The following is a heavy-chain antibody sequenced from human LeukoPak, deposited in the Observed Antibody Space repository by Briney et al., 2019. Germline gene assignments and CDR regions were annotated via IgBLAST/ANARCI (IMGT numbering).Heavy chain of an antibody. D-gene: IGHD3-10*01. J-gene: IGHJ6*03. CDR3: ARDVRVRGVVGYFYQYMDV. CDR2: IYYSGGT. V-gene: IGHV4-39*07. Sequence: SETLSLTCKVSGDSISSGGYYWGWIRQPSGKGLQWVASIYYSGGTFYNPSLKSRVTISVDTSKNQFSLRLNSMTAADTAVYYCARDVRVRGVVGYFYQYMDVWGKGTTVTVSS. CDR1: GDSISSGGYY.